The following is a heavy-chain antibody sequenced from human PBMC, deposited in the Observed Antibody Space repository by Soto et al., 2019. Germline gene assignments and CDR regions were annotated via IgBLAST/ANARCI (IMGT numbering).Heavy chain of an antibody. D-gene: IGHD3-10*01. V-gene: IGHV4-59*08. CDR3: ARRYGGAFDI. J-gene: IGHJ3*02. CDR2: IYYSGST. CDR1: GGSISSYY. Sequence: SETLSLTCTVSGGSISSYYWSWIRQPPGKGLEWIGYIYYSGSTNYNPSLKGRVTISVDTSKNQFSLKLSSVTAADTAVYYCARRYGGAFDIWGQGTMVTVSS.